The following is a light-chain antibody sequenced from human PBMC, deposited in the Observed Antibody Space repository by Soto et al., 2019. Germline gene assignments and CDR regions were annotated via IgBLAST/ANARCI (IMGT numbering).Light chain of an antibody. CDR3: QQYGSSRWT. V-gene: IGKV3-20*01. Sequence: EIVLTQSPGTLSLSPGERATLSCRASQSVSSSYLAWYQQKPGQAPRLLIYGAYSRATGIPERFSGSGSGTDFTNSISRLKPEDFAVYYCQQYGSSRWTFGQGTNVEIK. CDR2: GAY. J-gene: IGKJ1*01. CDR1: QSVSSSY.